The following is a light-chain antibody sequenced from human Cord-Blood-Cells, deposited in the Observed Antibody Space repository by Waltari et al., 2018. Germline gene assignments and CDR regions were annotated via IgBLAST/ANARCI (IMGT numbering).Light chain of an antibody. CDR3: QQYGISPT. J-gene: IGKJ4*01. CDR1: KSVSSSH. CDR2: GAS. Sequence: IVLTQSPGPLSLSPAERATLSCRASKSVSSSHLAWYQQKPGQAPRLLIYGASSRATGIPDRFSGSGSGTDFTLTISRLEPEDFAVYYCQQYGISPTFGGGTKVEIK. V-gene: IGKV3-20*01.